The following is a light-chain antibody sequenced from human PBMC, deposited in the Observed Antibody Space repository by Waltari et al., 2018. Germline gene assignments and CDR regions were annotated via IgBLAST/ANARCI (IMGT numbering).Light chain of an antibody. CDR3: GTWDSSLSAVV. V-gene: IGLV1-51*01. CDR1: SSNLGKNY. J-gene: IGLJ2*01. Sequence: QSVLTQPPSVSAAPGHRVTITCSGSSSNLGKNYVSWHQQLPGTAPKLLIYDNNKRPSGIPDRFSGSKSGTSATLGITGLQTGDEADYYCGTWDSSLSAVVFGGGTKLTVL. CDR2: DNN.